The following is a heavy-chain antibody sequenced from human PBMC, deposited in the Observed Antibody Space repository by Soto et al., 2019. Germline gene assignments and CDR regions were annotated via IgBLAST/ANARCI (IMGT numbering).Heavy chain of an antibody. CDR2: INSDGSST. J-gene: IGHJ4*02. Sequence: EVQLEESGGDLVQPGGSLRLSCAASGFTFSSHWMHWVRQAPGKGLVWVSRINSDGSSTTYADSVKGRFTISRDNAKNTLYLQMNSLGAEDPAVYYCAREVDDSSGYYEDYWGQGTLVTVSS. CDR3: AREVDDSSGYYEDY. D-gene: IGHD3-22*01. V-gene: IGHV3-74*01. CDR1: GFTFSSHW.